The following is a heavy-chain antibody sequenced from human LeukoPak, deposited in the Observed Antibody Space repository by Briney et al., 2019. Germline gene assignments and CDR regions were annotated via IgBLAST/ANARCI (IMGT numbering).Heavy chain of an antibody. CDR2: ISYDGSNK. D-gene: IGHD3-22*01. CDR3: AREWAYDSSGYYYPLDY. J-gene: IGHJ4*02. V-gene: IGHV3-30*04. Sequence: GGSLRLSCAASGFTFSSYAMHWVRQAPGKGLEWVAVISYDGSNKYYADSVKGRFTISRDNSKNTLYLQMNSLRAEDTAVYYCAREWAYDSSGYYYPLDYWGQGTLVTVSS. CDR1: GFTFSSYA.